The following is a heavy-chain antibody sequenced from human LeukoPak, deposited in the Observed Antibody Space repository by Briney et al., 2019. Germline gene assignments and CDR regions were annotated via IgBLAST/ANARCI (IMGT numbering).Heavy chain of an antibody. J-gene: IGHJ4*02. CDR1: GFTFSDYY. V-gene: IGHV3-11*04. Sequence: GGSLRLSCAASGFTFSDYYMSWIRQAPGKGLEWVSYISSSVSTIYYADSVKGRFTISRDNAKNSLYLQMNRLRAEDTAVYYCARDTDYYDSSRSGSWWGQGTLSPSPQ. CDR3: ARDTDYYDSSRSGSW. D-gene: IGHD3-22*01. CDR2: ISSSVSTI.